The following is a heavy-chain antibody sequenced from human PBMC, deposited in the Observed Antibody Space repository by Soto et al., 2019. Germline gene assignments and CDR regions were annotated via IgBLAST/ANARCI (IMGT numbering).Heavy chain of an antibody. V-gene: IGHV3-48*02. CDR3: VRDRDWAFDI. CDR2: SGTSLKYI. J-gene: IGHJ3*02. Sequence: PXVCLRLSSAACGYSFSEYSMNGVRQAPGKGLEWVSYSGTSLKYIFYADSVRGRFTISRDDAKSSLYLQLNSLRDEDTAVSYCVRDRDWAFDIWGQRIMVTV. D-gene: IGHD3-9*01. CDR1: GYSFSEYS.